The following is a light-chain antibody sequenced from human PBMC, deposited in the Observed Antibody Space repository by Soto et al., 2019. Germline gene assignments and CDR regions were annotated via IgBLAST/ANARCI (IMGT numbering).Light chain of an antibody. CDR3: QQYGNSPRLT. V-gene: IGKV3-20*01. J-gene: IGKJ4*01. CDR1: QSVSSSY. CDR2: GAS. Sequence: IVLTQSPGTLSLSPGERATLSFRASQSVSSSYLAWYQQKPGQAPRLLIYGASSRATGIPDRFSGSGSGTDFTLTISRLEPEDFAVYYCQQYGNSPRLTFGGGTKVDI.